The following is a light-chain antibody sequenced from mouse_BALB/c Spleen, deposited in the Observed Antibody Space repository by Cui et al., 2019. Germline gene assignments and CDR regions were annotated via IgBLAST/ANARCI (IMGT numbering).Light chain of an antibody. CDR2: WAS. CDR1: QNVGTA. Sequence: DIVMTQSHKSMSTSVGDRARITCKASQNVGTAVAWYQQKPGESPKLLIYWASTRHTGVPDRFTGSGSGTDFTLTINNVQSEDLAEYFCKQYSNYHASHTFGAGTKLELK. J-gene: IGKJ5*01. V-gene: IGKV6-23*01. CDR3: KQYSNYHASHT.